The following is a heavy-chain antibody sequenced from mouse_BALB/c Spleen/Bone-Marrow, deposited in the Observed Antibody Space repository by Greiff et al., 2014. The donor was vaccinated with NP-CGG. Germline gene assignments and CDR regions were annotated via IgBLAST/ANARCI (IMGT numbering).Heavy chain of an antibody. CDR1: GFNIKDTY. CDR2: IDPANGNT. V-gene: IGHV14-3*02. J-gene: IGHJ4*01. Sequence: EVQLQQSGAELVKPGASVKLSCTASGFNIKDTYMHWVKQRPGQGLEWIGRIDPANGNTKYDPKFQGKATITADTSSNTAYLQLSSLTSEDTAVYYCARWVLPYGLDYWGQGTSVTVSS. D-gene: IGHD2-14*01. CDR3: ARWVLPYGLDY.